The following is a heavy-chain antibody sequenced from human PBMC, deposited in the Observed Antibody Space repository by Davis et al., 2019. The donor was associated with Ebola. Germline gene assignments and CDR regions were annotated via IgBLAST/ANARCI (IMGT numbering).Heavy chain of an antibody. Sequence: SETLSLTCTVSGGSISSSSYYWGWIRQPPGKGLEWIGSLYYSGSTYYNPSLRSRVTISLDTSQNHFSLKVSSVTAADTAVYYCVRGPRLYYADTTPYYWEKHWGPGSRVTVSS. CDR3: VRGPRLYYADTTPYYWEKH. CDR1: GGSISSSSYY. D-gene: IGHD3-22*01. V-gene: IGHV4-39*02. CDR2: LYYSGST. J-gene: IGHJ4*02.